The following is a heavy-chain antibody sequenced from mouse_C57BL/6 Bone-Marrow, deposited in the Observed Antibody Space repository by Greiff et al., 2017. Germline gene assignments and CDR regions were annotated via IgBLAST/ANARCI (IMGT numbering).Heavy chain of an antibody. J-gene: IGHJ1*03. CDR1: GYTFTNYW. CDR3: ASDGDFDV. Sequence: VQLQQPGAELVKPGASVKLSCKASGYTFTNYWMHWVKQRPGQGLEWIGDIYPGSGSTNYNEKFKSKGTLTVDTSSSTAYMQLSSLTSEYSAVYYGASDGDFDVWGTGTTVTVSS. V-gene: IGHV1-55*01. CDR2: IYPGSGST.